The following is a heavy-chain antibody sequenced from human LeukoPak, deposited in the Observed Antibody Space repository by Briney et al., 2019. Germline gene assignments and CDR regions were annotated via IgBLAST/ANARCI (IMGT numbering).Heavy chain of an antibody. D-gene: IGHD6-19*01. J-gene: IGHJ4*02. Sequence: PSETLSLTCTVSGGPISISSYYWGWIRQSPEKGLEWIGSIFYSGRTYYNPSLKSRVTMSVDTSKNQFSLKLSSVTAADTAVYYCASGSSGWANTFFDYWGQGTLVTVSS. CDR1: GGPISISSYY. V-gene: IGHV4-39*07. CDR2: IFYSGRT. CDR3: ASGSSGWANTFFDY.